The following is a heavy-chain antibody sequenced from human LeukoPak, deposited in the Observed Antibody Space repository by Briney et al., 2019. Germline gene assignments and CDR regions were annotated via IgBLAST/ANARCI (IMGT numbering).Heavy chain of an antibody. CDR1: GGSISSYY. CDR3: ARSLLVRGIPKRYWFDP. CDR2: IYYSGST. V-gene: IGHV4-59*01. D-gene: IGHD3-10*01. Sequence: SETLSLTCTVSGGSISSYYWSWVRQPPGKRLEWIGYIYYSGSTNYNPSLKSRVTISVDTSKNQFSLKLSSVTAADTAVYYCARSLLVRGIPKRYWFDPWGQGTLVTVSS. J-gene: IGHJ5*02.